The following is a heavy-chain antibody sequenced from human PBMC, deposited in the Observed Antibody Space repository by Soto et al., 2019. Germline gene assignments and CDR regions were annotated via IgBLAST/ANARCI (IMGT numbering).Heavy chain of an antibody. J-gene: IGHJ6*02. CDR1: GFTFSSYG. CDR3: AKDFVVAAEAYYYHYGMDV. D-gene: IGHD6-13*01. CDR2: ISYDGSNK. Sequence: GGSLRLSCAASGFTFSSYGMHWVRQAPGKGLEWVAVISYDGSNKYYADSVKGRFTISRDNSKNTLYLQMNSLRAEDTAVYYCAKDFVVAAEAYYYHYGMDVWGQGTTVTVSS. V-gene: IGHV3-30*18.